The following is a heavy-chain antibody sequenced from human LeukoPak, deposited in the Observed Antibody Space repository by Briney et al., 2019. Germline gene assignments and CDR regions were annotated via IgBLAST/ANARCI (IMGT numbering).Heavy chain of an antibody. CDR1: GGSFSGYY. Sequence: SETLSLTCAVEGGSFSGYYWSWIRQPPGKGLEWIGEINHSGRSNYNPSLKSRITMSIDTSKKQFSLRLSSVTAADTAVYYCAKPYYYDTSGYYRLNNWXDXWGXXTLXTVSS. J-gene: IGHJ5*02. V-gene: IGHV4-34*01. CDR3: AKPYYYDTSGYYRLNNWXDX. CDR2: INHSGRS. D-gene: IGHD3-22*01.